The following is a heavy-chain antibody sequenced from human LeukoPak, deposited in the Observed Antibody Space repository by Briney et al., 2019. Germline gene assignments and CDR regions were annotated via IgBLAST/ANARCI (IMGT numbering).Heavy chain of an antibody. CDR1: GYTFTSYD. CDR3: ATPPARGSYSSYYGMDV. Sequence: ASVKVSCKASGYTFTSYDINWVRQATGQGLEWMGWMNPNRGNTGYAQKFQGRVTMTRDTSISTAYMELSSLRSEDTAVYYCATPPARGSYSSYYGMDVWGQGTTVTVSS. D-gene: IGHD1-26*01. J-gene: IGHJ6*02. CDR2: MNPNRGNT. V-gene: IGHV1-8*01.